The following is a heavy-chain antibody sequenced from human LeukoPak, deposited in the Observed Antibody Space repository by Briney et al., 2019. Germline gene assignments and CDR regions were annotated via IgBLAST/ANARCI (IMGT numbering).Heavy chain of an antibody. CDR2: ISGSGGST. J-gene: IGHJ5*02. V-gene: IGHV3-23*01. D-gene: IGHD3-22*01. CDR3: AKGESGRYYDSSGYTPYNWFDP. CDR1: GFTFSSNA. Sequence: GGSLRLSCAASGFTFSSNAMGWVRQAQGRGLEGVSAISGSGGSTYYADSVKGRFTISRDNSKNTLYLQMNSLRAEDTAVYYCAKGESGRYYDSSGYTPYNWFDPWGQGTLVTVSS.